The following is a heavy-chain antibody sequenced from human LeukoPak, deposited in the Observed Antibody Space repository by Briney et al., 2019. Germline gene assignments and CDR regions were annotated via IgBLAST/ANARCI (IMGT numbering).Heavy chain of an antibody. Sequence: PSETLSLTCTVSGGSIGGSAYYWAWIRQPPGKGLEWMGSISHSGSTYDNPSLKSRVTISVDTSKNQFSLKLSSVTAADTAVYYCARSPTLRYFSGSTISLYYYGMDVWGQGTTVTVSS. V-gene: IGHV4-39*07. J-gene: IGHJ6*02. CDR1: GGSIGGSAYY. CDR3: ARSPTLRYFSGSTISLYYYGMDV. D-gene: IGHD3-9*01. CDR2: ISHSGST.